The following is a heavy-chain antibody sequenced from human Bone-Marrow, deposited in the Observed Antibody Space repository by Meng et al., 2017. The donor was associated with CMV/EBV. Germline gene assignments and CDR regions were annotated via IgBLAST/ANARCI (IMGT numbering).Heavy chain of an antibody. J-gene: IGHJ5*02. D-gene: IGHD3-22*01. Sequence: LRLSCTVSGGSISSGSYYWSWIRQLPGRGLEWIGYIYYSGSTYYNPSLKSRVTISVDTSKNQFSLNLTSVTAADTAIYYCARDYDTTGYWFDPWGQGTLVTGSS. CDR2: IYYSGST. CDR1: GGSISSGSYY. V-gene: IGHV4-31*03. CDR3: ARDYDTTGYWFDP.